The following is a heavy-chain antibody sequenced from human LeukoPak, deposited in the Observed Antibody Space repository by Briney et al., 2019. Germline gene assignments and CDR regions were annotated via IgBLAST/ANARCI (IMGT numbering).Heavy chain of an antibody. CDR1: GYSFTGYY. CDR2: INPNSGDT. CDR3: ARNQASGFDY. J-gene: IGHJ4*02. D-gene: IGHD3-10*01. Sequence: GASVKVSCKASGYSFTGYYMHWVRQAPGQGLEWMGWINPNSGDTNFAENVQGSVTMTRDTSISTVYMELSRLRSEDTAVYYCARNQASGFDYWGQGTLVTVSS. V-gene: IGHV1-2*02.